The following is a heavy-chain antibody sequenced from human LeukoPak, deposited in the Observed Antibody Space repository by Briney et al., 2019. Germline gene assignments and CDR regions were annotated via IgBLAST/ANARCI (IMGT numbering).Heavy chain of an antibody. V-gene: IGHV1-24*01. CDR1: GYTLTELS. CDR3: ARGGTLAARRKYWFDP. J-gene: IGHJ5*02. Sequence: ASVKVSCKVSGYTLTELSMHWVRQAPGKGLEWMGGFDPEDGETIYAQKFQGRVTMTEDTSTDTAYMELSSLRSEDTAVYYCARGGTLAARRKYWFDPWGQGTLVTVSS. CDR2: FDPEDGET. D-gene: IGHD6-6*01.